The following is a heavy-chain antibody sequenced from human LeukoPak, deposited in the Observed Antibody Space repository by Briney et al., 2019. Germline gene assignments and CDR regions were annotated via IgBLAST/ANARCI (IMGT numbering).Heavy chain of an antibody. Sequence: SETLSLTCTVSGGSISSYYWSWIRQPPGKGLEWIGYIYYSGSTNYNPSLKSRVTISVDTSKNQFSLKLSSVTAADTAVYYCASACSSTSCYFYWGQGTLVTVSS. J-gene: IGHJ4*02. CDR1: GGSISSYY. V-gene: IGHV4-59*12. D-gene: IGHD2-2*01. CDR3: ASACSSTSCYFY. CDR2: IYYSGST.